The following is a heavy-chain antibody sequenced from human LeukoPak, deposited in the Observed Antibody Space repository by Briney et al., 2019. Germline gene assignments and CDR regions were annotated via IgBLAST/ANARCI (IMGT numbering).Heavy chain of an antibody. J-gene: IGHJ4*02. CDR1: GGSFSGYY. Sequence: PSETLTLTCAVYGGSFSGYYWSWIRQPPGKGLEWIGYIYYSGSTNYNPSLKSRVTISVDTSKNQFSLKLSSVTAADTAVYYCARGGPTVTYFDYWGQGTLVTVSS. V-gene: IGHV4-59*01. D-gene: IGHD4-17*01. CDR2: IYYSGST. CDR3: ARGGPTVTYFDY.